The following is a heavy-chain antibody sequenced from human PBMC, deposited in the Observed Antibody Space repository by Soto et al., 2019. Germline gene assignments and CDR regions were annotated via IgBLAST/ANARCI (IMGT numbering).Heavy chain of an antibody. V-gene: IGHV1-18*01. Sequence: KRTPASVEVCCEAAGCTWTSYYISKVRQAPGQGLEWMGWISAYNGNTNYAQKLQGRVTMTTDTSTSTAYMELRSLRSDDTAVYYCARVAGLFDYWGQGTLVTVSS. CDR2: ISAYNGNT. D-gene: IGHD6-19*01. CDR3: ARVAGLFDY. CDR1: GCTWTSYY. J-gene: IGHJ4*02.